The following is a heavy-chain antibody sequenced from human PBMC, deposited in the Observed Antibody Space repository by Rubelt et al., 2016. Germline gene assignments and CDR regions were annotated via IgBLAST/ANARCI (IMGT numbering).Heavy chain of an antibody. Sequence: VESGGGLVKPGGSLRLSCEVSGFTVSAYAMDWVRQAPGKGLEWVSYIGRSGGPIYSADSVKGRFTISRDSAKNSLSLQMNSLRADDTAVYYCARDNGRGGAVDIWGQGTMVTVSS. V-gene: IGHV3-11*04. CDR3: ARDNGRGGAVDI. J-gene: IGHJ3*02. CDR1: GFTVSAYA. CDR2: IGRSGGPI. D-gene: IGHD2-8*01.